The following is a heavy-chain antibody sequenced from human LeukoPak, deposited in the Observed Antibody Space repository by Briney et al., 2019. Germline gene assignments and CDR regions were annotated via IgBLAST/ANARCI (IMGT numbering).Heavy chain of an antibody. Sequence: SVKVSCKASGGTFSSYAISWVRQAPGQGLEWMGGTIPIFGTANYAQKFQGRVTITADESTSTAYMELSSLRSEDTAVYYCAREGGIVGASPPYYYYYGMDVWGQGTTVTVSS. CDR2: TIPIFGTA. CDR3: AREGGIVGASPPYYYYYGMDV. CDR1: GGTFSSYA. D-gene: IGHD1-26*01. J-gene: IGHJ6*02. V-gene: IGHV1-69*13.